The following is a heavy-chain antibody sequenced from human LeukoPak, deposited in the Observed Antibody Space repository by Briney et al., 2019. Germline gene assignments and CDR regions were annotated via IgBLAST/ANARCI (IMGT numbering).Heavy chain of an antibody. CDR3: AREGSNYYESSGYYRN. V-gene: IGHV3-53*01. CDR1: GFTVSFNY. CDR2: IYSGGRT. J-gene: IGHJ4*02. Sequence: GGSLRLSCAASGFTVSFNYMSWVRQAPGKGLEWLSIIYSGGRTYYADSVKGRFAISRDKSKNTLYLHMNSLRAEDTAVYYCAREGSNYYESSGYYRNWGQGTLVTVPS. D-gene: IGHD3-22*01.